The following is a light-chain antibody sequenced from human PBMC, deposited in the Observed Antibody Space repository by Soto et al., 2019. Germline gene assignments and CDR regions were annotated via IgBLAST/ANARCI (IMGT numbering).Light chain of an antibody. CDR1: SSDVGSYTL. V-gene: IGLV2-23*03. CDR2: EGT. Sequence: QSVLTQPASVSGSPGQSITISCTGTSSDVGSYTLVSWYQQNPGKAPKLIIYEGTKRPSGVSNRFSGSKSGNTASLTISGLQAEDEADYYCCSYAGSPTFPWTFGGGTQLTVL. CDR3: CSYAGSPTFPWT. J-gene: IGLJ2*01.